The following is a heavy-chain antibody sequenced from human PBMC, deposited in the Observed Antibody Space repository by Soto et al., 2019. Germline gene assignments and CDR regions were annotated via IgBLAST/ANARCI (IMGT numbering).Heavy chain of an antibody. Sequence: GGSLRLSCAASGFTFSSYGMHWVRQAPGKGLEWVAVIWYDGSNKYYADSVKGRFTISRDNSKNTLYLQMNSLRAEDTAVYYCARDVAYCSGGSCYSRFCMDVWGKGTTVTVSS. CDR1: GFTFSSYG. J-gene: IGHJ6*04. CDR3: ARDVAYCSGGSCYSRFCMDV. CDR2: IWYDGSNK. V-gene: IGHV3-33*01. D-gene: IGHD2-15*01.